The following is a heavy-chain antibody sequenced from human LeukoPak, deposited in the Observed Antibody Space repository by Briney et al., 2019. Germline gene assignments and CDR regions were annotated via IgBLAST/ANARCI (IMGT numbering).Heavy chain of an antibody. D-gene: IGHD3-22*01. J-gene: IGHJ3*02. V-gene: IGHV4-59*01. CDR2: IYYSGST. CDR1: GGSISSYY. Sequence: SETLSLTCTVSGGSISSYYWSWIRQPPGKGLEWIGYIYYSGSTNYNPSLKSRVTISVDTSKNQFSLKLSSVTAADTAVYYCARGPPRPLYDSSGYLAEWLVSAFDIWGQGTMVTVSS. CDR3: ARGPPRPLYDSSGYLAEWLVSAFDI.